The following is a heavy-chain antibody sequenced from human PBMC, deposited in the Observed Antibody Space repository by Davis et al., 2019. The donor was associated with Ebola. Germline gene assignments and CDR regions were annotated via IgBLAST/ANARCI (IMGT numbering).Heavy chain of an antibody. V-gene: IGHV3-48*04. D-gene: IGHD6-19*01. J-gene: IGHJ5*02. CDR1: GFTFSSYS. CDR3: ARELAGCWFDP. CDR2: ISSSSSTI. Sequence: GGSLRLSCAASGFTFSSYSMNWVRQAPGKGLEWVSYISSSSSTIYYADSVKGRFTISRDNAKNSLYLQMNSLRAEDTAVYYCARELAGCWFDPWGQGTLVTVSS.